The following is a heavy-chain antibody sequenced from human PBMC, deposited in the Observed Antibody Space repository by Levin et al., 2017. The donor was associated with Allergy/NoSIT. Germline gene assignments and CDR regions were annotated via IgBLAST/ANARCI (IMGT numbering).Heavy chain of an antibody. V-gene: IGHV3-15*01. CDR2: IKSKTDGGTA. D-gene: IGHD6-13*01. Sequence: GGSLRLSCAASGFSFSNAWMSWARQAPGKGLEWVGRIKSKTDGGTADYAAPVKGRFTISRDDSKNTLYLQMDSLKSEDTAVYYCSTAWLLHSSSWYGGYWGQGTLVTVSS. CDR1: GFSFSNAW. J-gene: IGHJ4*02. CDR3: STAWLLHSSSWYGGY.